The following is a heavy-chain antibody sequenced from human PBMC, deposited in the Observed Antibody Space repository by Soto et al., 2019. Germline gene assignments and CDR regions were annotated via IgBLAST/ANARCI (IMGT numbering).Heavy chain of an antibody. J-gene: IGHJ4*02. CDR1: GFTFSDYY. CDR2: ISSSGSTI. Sequence: PGGSLRLSCAASGFTFSDYYMSWIRQAPGKGLEWVSYISSSGSTIYYADSVKGRFTISRDNAKNSLYLQMNSLRAEDTAVYYCPRDMGYGDATFDYWGQGTLVTVSS. CDR3: PRDMGYGDATFDY. V-gene: IGHV3-11*01. D-gene: IGHD4-17*01.